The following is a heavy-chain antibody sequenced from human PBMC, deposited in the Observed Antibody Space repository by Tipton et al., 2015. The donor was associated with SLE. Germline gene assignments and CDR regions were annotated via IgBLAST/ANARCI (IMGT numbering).Heavy chain of an antibody. V-gene: IGHV4-61*10. Sequence: TLSLTCTVSGGSMRSGSYYWTWIRQPAGKGLEWIGNIYNSGTSHYSPYQRGRVTISLDSSKNQFSLRLSSVTAADTAVYYCARDKVWSGYYGGQNSYGMDVWGHGTTVTVSS. CDR2: IYNSGTS. D-gene: IGHD3-3*01. J-gene: IGHJ6*02. CDR3: ARDKVWSGYYGGQNSYGMDV. CDR1: GGSMRSGSYY.